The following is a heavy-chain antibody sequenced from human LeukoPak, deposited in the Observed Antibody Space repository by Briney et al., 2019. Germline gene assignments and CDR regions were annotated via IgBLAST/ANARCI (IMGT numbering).Heavy chain of an antibody. CDR3: AREGSRKFGFGS. CDR2: IYTSGST. Sequence: SETLSLTCTVSGGSINSGSYYWSWIRQPAGEQLEWIGRIYTSGSTNYNPSLKSRVTISVDTSKNQFSLKMNSVTAADTAVYYCAREGSRKFGFGSWGQGTLVTISS. D-gene: IGHD2-15*01. J-gene: IGHJ5*01. V-gene: IGHV4-61*02. CDR1: GGSINSGSYY.